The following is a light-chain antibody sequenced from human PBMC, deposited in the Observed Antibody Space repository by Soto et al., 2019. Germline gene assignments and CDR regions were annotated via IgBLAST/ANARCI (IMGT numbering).Light chain of an antibody. V-gene: IGLV2-23*02. CDR2: EVS. CDR3: CSYAGSRTHVL. J-gene: IGLJ2*01. CDR1: SSDVGSYNL. Sequence: VLTQPASVSGSPGQSITISCIGTSSDVGSYNLVSWYQQHPGKAPKVLIYEVSERPSGVSNRFSGSKSGNTASLTISGLQAEDEAEYYCCSYAGSRTHVLFGGGTKLTVL.